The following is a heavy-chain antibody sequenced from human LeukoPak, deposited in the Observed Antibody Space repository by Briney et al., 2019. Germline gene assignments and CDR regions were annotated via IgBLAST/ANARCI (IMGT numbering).Heavy chain of an antibody. D-gene: IGHD3-10*01. V-gene: IGHV3-23*01. CDR1: GFTFSSYA. Sequence: GGSLRLSCVASGFTFSSYAMNWVRQAPGKGLEWVSAISGSGGSTYYADSVKGRFTISRDNSKNTLYLQMNSLRAEDTAVYYCAKDALRTAYYYGSGSHPYYFDYWGQGTLVTVSS. J-gene: IGHJ4*02. CDR3: AKDALRTAYYYGSGSHPYYFDY. CDR2: ISGSGGST.